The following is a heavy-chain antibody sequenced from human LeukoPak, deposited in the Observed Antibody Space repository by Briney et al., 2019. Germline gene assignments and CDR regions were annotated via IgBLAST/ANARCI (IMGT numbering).Heavy chain of an antibody. Sequence: GESLKISCKGSEYIFTSYWIGWVRQMPGKGLEWMGIIYPGDSDTRYSPSFQGQVTISAGKSISTAYLQWSSLKDSDTAMYYCARGSDDSSGYYAPTPFDYWGQGTLVTVSS. CDR3: ARGSDDSSGYYAPTPFDY. CDR1: EYIFTSYW. J-gene: IGHJ4*02. CDR2: IYPGDSDT. V-gene: IGHV5-51*01. D-gene: IGHD3-22*01.